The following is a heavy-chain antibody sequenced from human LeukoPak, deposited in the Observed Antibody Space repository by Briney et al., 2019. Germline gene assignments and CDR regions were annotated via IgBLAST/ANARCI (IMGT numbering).Heavy chain of an antibody. V-gene: IGHV3-23*01. Sequence: AGGSLRLSCAASEFTFSSYSMNWVRQAPGKGLEWVSAISGSGGSTYYADSVKGRFTISRDNSKNTLYLQMNSLRAEDTAVYYCAKGQWGLFIWGQGTMVTVSS. J-gene: IGHJ3*02. CDR3: AKGQWGLFI. CDR2: ISGSGGST. CDR1: EFTFSSYS. D-gene: IGHD2-8*01.